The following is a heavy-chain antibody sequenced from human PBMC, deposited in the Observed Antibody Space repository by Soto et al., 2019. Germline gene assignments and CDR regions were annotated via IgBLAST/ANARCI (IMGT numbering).Heavy chain of an antibody. CDR1: GFTFSSYS. CDR3: ARDQPGYSYGYGMGY. J-gene: IGHJ4*02. CDR2: ISSSSSYI. D-gene: IGHD5-18*01. V-gene: IGHV3-21*01. Sequence: EVQLVESGGGLVKPGGSLRLSCAASGFTFSSYSMNWVRQAPGKGLEWVSSISSSSSYIYYADSVKCRFTISRDNAKNSLYLQMNSLRGEETAVYYCARDQPGYSYGYGMGYWGQGTLVTVSS.